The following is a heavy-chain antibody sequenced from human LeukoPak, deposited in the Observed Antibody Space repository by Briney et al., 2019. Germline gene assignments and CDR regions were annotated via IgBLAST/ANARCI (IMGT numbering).Heavy chain of an antibody. J-gene: IGHJ4*02. D-gene: IGHD3-10*01. Sequence: ASVKVSRKASGYTLTGYYMHWVRQVPGQGLEWMGWINPNSGGTNYAQKFQGRVTMTRDPSISTAYMELRSLRSDDTAVYYCARDYRDVLLWFGELSKWGQGTLVTVSS. V-gene: IGHV1-2*02. CDR2: INPNSGGT. CDR1: GYTLTGYY. CDR3: ARDYRDVLLWFGELSK.